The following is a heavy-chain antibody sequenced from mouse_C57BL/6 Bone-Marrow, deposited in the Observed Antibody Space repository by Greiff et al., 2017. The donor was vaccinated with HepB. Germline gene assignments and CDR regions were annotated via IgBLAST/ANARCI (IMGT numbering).Heavy chain of an antibody. Sequence: QVQLQQPGAELVKPGASVKLSCKASGYTFTSYWMQWVKQRPGQGLEWIGEIDPSDSYTNYNQKFKGKATLTVDTSSSTAYMQLSSLTSEDSAVYYCAREGWAYWYCDVWGTGTTVTVSS. D-gene: IGHD2-3*01. CDR1: GYTFTSYW. CDR2: IDPSDSYT. V-gene: IGHV1-50*01. CDR3: AREGWAYWYCDV. J-gene: IGHJ1*03.